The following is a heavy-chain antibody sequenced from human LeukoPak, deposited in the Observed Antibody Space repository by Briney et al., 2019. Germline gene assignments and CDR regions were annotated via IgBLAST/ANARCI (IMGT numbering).Heavy chain of an antibody. D-gene: IGHD3-3*01. Sequence: SETLSLTCTVSGDSISYGSHYWSWIRQPAGKGLEWIGRIYTGGNTNYNPSLKSRVTISVDTSKNQFSLELSSVTAADTAVYYCARDVPIFGVVSYYYYMDVWGQGTTVTVS. V-gene: IGHV4-61*02. CDR2: IYTGGNT. CDR3: ARDVPIFGVVSYYYYMDV. CDR1: GDSISYGSHY. J-gene: IGHJ6*03.